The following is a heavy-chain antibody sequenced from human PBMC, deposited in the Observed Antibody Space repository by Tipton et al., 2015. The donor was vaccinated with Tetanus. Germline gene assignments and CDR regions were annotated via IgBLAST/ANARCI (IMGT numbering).Heavy chain of an antibody. CDR1: GYTFTSYA. Sequence: QLVQSGAEVKKPGASVKVSCKASGYTFTSYAVHWVRQAPGQRLEWMGWINADSGNTKYSQKFQGRVTITRDTSASTAYMELSSLRSEDTAAYYCARNYGDYVLYAVDIWGQGTMVTVSS. D-gene: IGHD4-17*01. V-gene: IGHV1-3*01. CDR3: ARNYGDYVLYAVDI. J-gene: IGHJ3*02. CDR2: INADSGNT.